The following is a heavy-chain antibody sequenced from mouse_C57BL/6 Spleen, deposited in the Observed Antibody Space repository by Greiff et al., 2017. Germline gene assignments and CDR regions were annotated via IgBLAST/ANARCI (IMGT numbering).Heavy chain of an antibody. Sequence: QVQLQQPGAELVKPGASVKLSCKVSGYTFTDHTIHWMKQRPEQGLEWIGYIYPRDGSTKYNEKFKGKATLTADKSSSTAYMQLNSLTSEDSAVYFCAREDTTVVATSYFDYWGQGTTLTVSS. V-gene: IGHV1-78*01. CDR3: AREDTTVVATSYFDY. CDR1: GYTFTDHT. J-gene: IGHJ2*01. D-gene: IGHD1-1*01. CDR2: IYPRDGST.